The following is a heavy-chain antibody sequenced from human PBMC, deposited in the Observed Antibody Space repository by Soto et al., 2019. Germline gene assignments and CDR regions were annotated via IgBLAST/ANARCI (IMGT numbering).Heavy chain of an antibody. J-gene: IGHJ6*02. Sequence: QVQAVQSGVEVRRPGSSVKVSCKASGDTFKNCVISWVRQAPGQGLEWMGGIIPLFGTTDFAQRFQGRLTITTDESTTTSYMELSRLRSEDTATYYCAAELGFGKLSVVWGQGTKVIVSS. CDR3: AAELGFGKLSVV. CDR1: GDTFKNCV. D-gene: IGHD3-10*01. CDR2: IIPLFGTT. V-gene: IGHV1-69*01.